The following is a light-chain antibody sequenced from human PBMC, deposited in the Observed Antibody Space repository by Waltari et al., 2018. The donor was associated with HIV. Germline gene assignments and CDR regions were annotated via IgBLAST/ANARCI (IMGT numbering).Light chain of an antibody. J-gene: IGKJ1*01. Sequence: DIVVTQSPDSLAVSLGGRATMNCKSTQSLLHSSSNKNYLAWFQLKPGQPPKLLIYWASTRASGVPARFSGRGSGTNFTLTINGLQAEDVAIYYCQQFYSTTWSFGPGTRVDI. V-gene: IGKV4-1*01. CDR1: QSLLHSSSNKNY. CDR2: WAS. CDR3: QQFYSTTWS.